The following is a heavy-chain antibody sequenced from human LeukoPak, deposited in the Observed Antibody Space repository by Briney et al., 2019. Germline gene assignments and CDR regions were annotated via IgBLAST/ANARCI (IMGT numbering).Heavy chain of an antibody. CDR2: ISSSGSTI. D-gene: IGHD3-22*01. V-gene: IGHV3-11*04. J-gene: IGHJ4*02. CDR3: AKDWAYYYDNYGLDY. CDR1: GFTFSDYY. Sequence: PGGSLRLSCAASGFTFSDYYMSWIRQAPGKGLEWVSYISSSGSTIDYADSVRGRFTISRENAKNSLYLQMNSLRAEDTAVYYCAKDWAYYYDNYGLDYWGQGTLVTVSS.